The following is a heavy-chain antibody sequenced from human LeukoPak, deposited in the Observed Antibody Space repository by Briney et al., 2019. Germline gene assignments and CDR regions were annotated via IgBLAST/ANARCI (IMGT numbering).Heavy chain of an antibody. J-gene: IGHJ5*02. V-gene: IGHV4-34*01. CDR2: INHSGST. CDR1: GGSFSGYY. Sequence: SETLSLTCAVYGGSFSGYYWSWIRQPPGKGLEWIGEINHSGSTNYNPSLKSRVTISVDTSKNQFSLKLSSVTAADTAVYYCAREEGTGWFDPWGQGTLVTVSS. D-gene: IGHD1-1*01. CDR3: AREEGTGWFDP.